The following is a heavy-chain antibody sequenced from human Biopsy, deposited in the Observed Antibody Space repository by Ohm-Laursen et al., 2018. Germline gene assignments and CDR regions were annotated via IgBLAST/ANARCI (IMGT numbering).Heavy chain of an antibody. D-gene: IGHD3-22*01. Sequence: GTLSLTCTVSGGSVSSNVAYWTWIRQPPGKGLEWIACIDYRGSTNYNPSLKSRVSISIDTSKNQLSLRLNSVTAADTAVYYCARVSRSIYDSTFDSFNIWGPGTMVTVSS. CDR2: IDYRGST. J-gene: IGHJ3*02. V-gene: IGHV4-61*08. CDR3: ARVSRSIYDSTFDSFNI. CDR1: GGSVSSNVAY.